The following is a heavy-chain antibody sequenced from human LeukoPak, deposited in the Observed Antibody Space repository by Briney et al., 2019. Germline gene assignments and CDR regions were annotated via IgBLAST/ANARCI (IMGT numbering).Heavy chain of an antibody. CDR1: GFTSSNYA. V-gene: IGHV3-23*01. D-gene: IGHD1-26*01. Sequence: PGGSLRLSCAASGFTSSNYAMSWVRQAPGKGLEWVSGINVSGGSTFYADSVRGRFTISRDNSKNTLYLQMNSLRAEDTAVYYCAKDLSIVGATFHYWGQGTLVTVSS. J-gene: IGHJ4*02. CDR2: INVSGGST. CDR3: AKDLSIVGATFHY.